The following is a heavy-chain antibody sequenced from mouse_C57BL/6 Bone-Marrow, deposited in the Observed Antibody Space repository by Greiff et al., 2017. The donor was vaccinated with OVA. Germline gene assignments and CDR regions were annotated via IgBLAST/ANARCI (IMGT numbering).Heavy chain of an antibody. V-gene: IGHV1-15*01. CDR3: TKVYGSWFAY. CDR1: GYTFTDYE. D-gene: IGHD2-2*01. CDR2: IDPETGGT. Sequence: QVQLQQSGAELVRPGASVTLSCKASGYTFTDYEMHWVKQTPVHDLEWIGAIDPETGGTAYNQKFKGKAILTADKSSSTAYMALRSLTSEDSAVYYCTKVYGSWFAYWGQGTLVTVSA. J-gene: IGHJ3*01.